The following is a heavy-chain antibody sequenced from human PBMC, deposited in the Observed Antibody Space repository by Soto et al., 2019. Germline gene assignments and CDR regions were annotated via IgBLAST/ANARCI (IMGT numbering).Heavy chain of an antibody. D-gene: IGHD1-26*01. CDR3: AREDEARGSYFLSEYYYYGMDV. V-gene: IGHV1-69*13. J-gene: IGHJ6*02. CDR2: IIPIFGTA. CDR1: GGTFSSYA. Sequence: ASVKVSCKASGGTFSSYAISWVRQAPGQGLEWMGGIIPIFGTANYAQKFQGRVTITADESTSTAYMELSSLRSEDTAVYYCAREDEARGSYFLSEYYYYGMDVWGQGTTVTVSS.